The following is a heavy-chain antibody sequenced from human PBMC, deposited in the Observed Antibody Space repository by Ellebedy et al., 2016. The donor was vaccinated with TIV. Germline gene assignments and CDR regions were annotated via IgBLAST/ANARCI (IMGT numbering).Heavy chain of an antibody. J-gene: IGHJ5*02. CDR3: ARAPES. Sequence: SETLSLXXTVSGGSIGSGYYYWGWIRQSPGKGLEWIGSNYFNGDTYYNPSLKSRVTISVDMSRRQFFLSLRSVIAADTAVYYCARAPESWGQGMLVTVSS. CDR1: GGSIGSGYYY. V-gene: IGHV4-39*07. CDR2: NYFNGDT.